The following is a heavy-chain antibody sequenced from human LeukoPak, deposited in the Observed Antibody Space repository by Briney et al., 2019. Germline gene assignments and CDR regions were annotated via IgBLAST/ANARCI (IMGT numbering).Heavy chain of an antibody. CDR2: ISSSGSTI. CDR1: GFTFSSYE. Sequence: PGGSLRLSCAASGFTFSSYEMNWVRQAPGKGLEWVSYISSSGSTIYYADSVKGRFTISRDNAKNSLYLQMNSLRAGDTAVYYCARSSSWYLFWGQGTLVTVSS. V-gene: IGHV3-48*03. D-gene: IGHD6-13*01. CDR3: ARSSSWYLF. J-gene: IGHJ4*02.